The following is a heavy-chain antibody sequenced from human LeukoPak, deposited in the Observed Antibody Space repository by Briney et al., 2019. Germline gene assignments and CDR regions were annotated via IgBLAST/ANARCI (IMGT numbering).Heavy chain of an antibody. J-gene: IGHJ6*03. D-gene: IGHD2-2*01. Sequence: PSETLSLTCTVSGYSISSGYYWGWIRPPPGKGLEGIGIIYHSGSTYYNPSLKSRVTISVDTSKNHFSLKLSSVTAADTAVYYCARVNSCSSTSCPYYYYYMDVWGEGTTVTVSS. V-gene: IGHV4-38-2*02. CDR3: ARVNSCSSTSCPYYYYYMDV. CDR2: IYHSGST. CDR1: GYSISSGYY.